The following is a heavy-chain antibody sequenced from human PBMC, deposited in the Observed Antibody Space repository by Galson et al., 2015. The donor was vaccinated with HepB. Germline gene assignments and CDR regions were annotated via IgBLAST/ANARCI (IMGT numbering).Heavy chain of an antibody. CDR2: IWNDGSNR. J-gene: IGHJ1*01. D-gene: IGHD6-13*01. CDR1: GFSFSTYG. V-gene: IGHV3-33*08. CDR3: ARGSRAFIAAAVVSAEYFQY. Sequence: SLRLSCAASGFSFSTYGMHWVRQAPGKGLEWVAIIWNDGSNRIYADSVKGRFTISRDNSKNTLYLQISSLRAEDTAVYYCARGSRAFIAAAVVSAEYFQYWGQGTLVTVSS.